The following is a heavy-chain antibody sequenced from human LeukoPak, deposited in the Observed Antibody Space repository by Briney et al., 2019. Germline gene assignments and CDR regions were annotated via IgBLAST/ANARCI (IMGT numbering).Heavy chain of an antibody. J-gene: IGHJ4*02. CDR2: IYHSGST. CDR1: GGSISSYY. Sequence: SETLSLTCTVSGGSISSYYWGWIRQPPGKGLEWIGSIYHSGSTYYNPSLKSRVTISVDTSKNQFSLKLSSVTAADTAVYYCARDPTDYYGSGREYYFDYWGQGTLVTVSS. CDR3: ARDPTDYYGSGREYYFDY. V-gene: IGHV4-38-2*02. D-gene: IGHD3-10*01.